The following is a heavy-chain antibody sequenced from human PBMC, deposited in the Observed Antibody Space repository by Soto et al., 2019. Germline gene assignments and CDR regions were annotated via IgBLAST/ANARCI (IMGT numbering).Heavy chain of an antibody. CDR3: AKVVIVVVTYFED. V-gene: IGHV3-23*01. Sequence: PGGSLRFSCAASGFTFSSYSMSLVRQAPGKGLECVSAISGSGGSTYYADSVKGRFTISRDNSKNTMYLQMNSLRAEDTAVYYCAKVVIVVVTYFEDWGQGTMVTLSS. CDR2: ISGSGGST. J-gene: IGHJ4*02. CDR1: GFTFSSYS. D-gene: IGHD3-22*01.